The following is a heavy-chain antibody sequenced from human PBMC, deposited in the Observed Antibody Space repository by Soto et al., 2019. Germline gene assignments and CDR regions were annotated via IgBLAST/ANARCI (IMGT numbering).Heavy chain of an antibody. CDR3: VRDLSVTTKFDY. CDR1: GFTFSSYW. V-gene: IGHV3-74*01. Sequence: LRLSCAASGFTFSSYWMHWVRQAPGKGLVWVSRINGDGTTTGYADFVKGRFSISRDSAKNTLYLQMNSLRAEDTAVYYCVRDLSVTTKFDYWGQGTLVTVSS. J-gene: IGHJ4*02. D-gene: IGHD4-17*01. CDR2: INGDGTTT.